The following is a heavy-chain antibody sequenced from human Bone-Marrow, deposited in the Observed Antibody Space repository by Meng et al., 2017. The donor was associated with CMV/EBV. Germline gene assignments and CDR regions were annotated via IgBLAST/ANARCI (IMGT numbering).Heavy chain of an antibody. V-gene: IGHV3-7*01. CDR1: GFTFSSYW. CDR3: ARAKRFLEWLSNGMDV. J-gene: IGHJ6*02. CDR2: IKQDGSEK. Sequence: GGSLRLSCAASGFTFSSYWMHWVRQAPGKGLEWVANIKQDGSEKYYVDSVKGRFTISRDNAKNSLYLQMNSLRAEDTAVYYCARAKRFLEWLSNGMDVWGQGTTVTVSS. D-gene: IGHD3-3*01.